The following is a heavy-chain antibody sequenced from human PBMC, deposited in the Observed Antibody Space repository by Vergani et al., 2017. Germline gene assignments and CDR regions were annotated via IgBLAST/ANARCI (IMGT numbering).Heavy chain of an antibody. CDR1: GGSISSYY. J-gene: IGHJ4*02. CDR3: AISYSSSWYDY. V-gene: IGHV4-59*04. CDR2: IYYSGST. D-gene: IGHD6-13*01. Sequence: QVQLQESGPGLVKPSETLSLTCTVSGGSISSYYWSWIRQPPGKGLEWIGYIYYSGSTYYNPSLKSRVTISVDTSKNQFSLKLSSVTAADTAVYYCAISYSSSWYDYWGQGTLVTVSS.